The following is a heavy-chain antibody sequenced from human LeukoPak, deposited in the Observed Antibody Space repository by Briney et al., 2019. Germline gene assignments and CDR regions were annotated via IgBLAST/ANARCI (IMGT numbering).Heavy chain of an antibody. CDR2: ISAYNGNT. V-gene: IGHV1-18*01. Sequence: ASVKVSCKASGYTFTSYGISWVRQAPGQGLEWMGWISAYNGNTNYAQKLQGRVTMTTDTSTSTAYMELRSLRSDDTAVYCCARDGASSIAARYWNYYYYYGMDVWGQGTTVTVSS. CDR1: GYTFTSYG. D-gene: IGHD6-6*01. CDR3: ARDGASSIAARYWNYYYYYGMDV. J-gene: IGHJ6*02.